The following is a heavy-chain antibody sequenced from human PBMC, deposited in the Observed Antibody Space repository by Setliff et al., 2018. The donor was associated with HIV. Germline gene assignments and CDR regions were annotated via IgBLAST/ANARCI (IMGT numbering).Heavy chain of an antibody. J-gene: IGHJ6*03. CDR2: IYYSGNT. CDR1: GGSFSSSTYY. CDR3: ARGPPAEDYYYYMDV. V-gene: IGHV4-39*07. Sequence: PSETMSLTCTVSGGSFSSSTYYWGWIRQPPGKGLEYIGFIYYSGNTYYSPSLRSRVTMSIDTSKSQFSLNLTSVTAADTAVYYCARGPPAEDYYYYMDVWDKGTTVTVSS.